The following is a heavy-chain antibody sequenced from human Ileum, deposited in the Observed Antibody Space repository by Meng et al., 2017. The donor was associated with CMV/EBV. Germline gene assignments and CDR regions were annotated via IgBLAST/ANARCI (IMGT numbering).Heavy chain of an antibody. V-gene: IGHV3-30*02. CDR2: IRYDGSNK. D-gene: IGHD2-2*02. CDR3: AKGATLYCSSTSCYSADAFDI. Sequence: GSLRLSCAASGFTFSSYGMYWVRQAPGKGLEWVAFIRYDGSNKYYVDSVKGRFTISRDNSKNTLYLQINSLRAEDTAVYYCAKGATLYCSSTSCYSADAFDIWGQGTKVTVSS. J-gene: IGHJ3*02. CDR1: GFTFSSYG.